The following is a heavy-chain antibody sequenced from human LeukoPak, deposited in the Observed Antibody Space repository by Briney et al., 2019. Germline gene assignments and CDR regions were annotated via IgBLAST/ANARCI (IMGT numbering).Heavy chain of an antibody. V-gene: IGHV4-59*01. CDR1: GGSISSYY. J-gene: IGHJ4*02. CDR2: IYYSGST. D-gene: IGHD5-12*01. CDR3: ARDGYSGSDAL. Sequence: SETLSLTCTVSGGSISSYYWTWIRQPPGKGLEWIGYIYYSGSTNYNPSLKSRVTISVDTSKNQFSLKLTSVTAADTAVYYCARDGYSGSDALWGQGTLVTVSS.